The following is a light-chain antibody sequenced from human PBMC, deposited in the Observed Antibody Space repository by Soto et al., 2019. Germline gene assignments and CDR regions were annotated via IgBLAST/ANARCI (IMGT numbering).Light chain of an antibody. V-gene: IGKV3D-20*02. CDR2: GAS. Sequence: IVLTQSPCTLSLSPGERATLSCRASQSVSSSYLAWYQQKPGQAPRLLIYGASSRATGIPARFSGSGSGTDFTLTISSLGPEDFALYYCQQRSNWPRTFGQGTKVDIK. CDR1: QSVSSSY. CDR3: QQRSNWPRT. J-gene: IGKJ1*01.